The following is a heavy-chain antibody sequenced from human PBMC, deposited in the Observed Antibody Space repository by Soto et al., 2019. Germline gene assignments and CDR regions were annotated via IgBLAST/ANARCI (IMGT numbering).Heavy chain of an antibody. D-gene: IGHD3-10*01. V-gene: IGHV3-33*05. J-gene: IGHJ6*03. CDR3: AKWFGEPYYYYFYMDV. Sequence: QLVESGGGVVQPGTSLRLSCAASGFTFRSYGLHWVRQAPGKGLEWVAVLSYDGSNEFYGDSVKGRFTISRDNSKNTLYLQMNSLRAEDTAVYYCAKWFGEPYYYYFYMDVWGKGTTVTVSS. CDR2: LSYDGSNE. CDR1: GFTFRSYG.